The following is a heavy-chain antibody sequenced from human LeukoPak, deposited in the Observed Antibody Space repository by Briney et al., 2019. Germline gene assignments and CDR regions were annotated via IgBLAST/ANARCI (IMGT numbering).Heavy chain of an antibody. CDR1: GGSISSYY. J-gene: IGHJ4*02. D-gene: IGHD3-10*01. CDR2: IYYSGST. V-gene: IGHV4-59*01. CDR3: ARKRYNSGSYFLDY. Sequence: TSETLSLTCTVPGGSISSYYWSWIRQPPGKGLEWIGYIYYSGSTNYNPSLKSRVTISIDTSKNQFSLKLSSVTAADTAVYYCARKRYNSGSYFLDYWGQGTLVTVSS.